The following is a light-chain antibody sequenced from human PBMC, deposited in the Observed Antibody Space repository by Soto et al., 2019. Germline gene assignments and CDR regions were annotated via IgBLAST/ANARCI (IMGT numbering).Light chain of an antibody. J-gene: IGLJ2*01. CDR1: SSDVGAYNL. CDR3: CSYAGGATVV. V-gene: IGLV2-23*02. CDR2: EVN. Sequence: QSVLTQPASVSGSPGQSITISCTGTSSDVGAYNLVSWYQQHPGKAPKLLIYEVNKRPSGASDRFSGSRSGSTASLTISGLQAEDEADYHCCSYAGGATVVFGGGTKVTVL.